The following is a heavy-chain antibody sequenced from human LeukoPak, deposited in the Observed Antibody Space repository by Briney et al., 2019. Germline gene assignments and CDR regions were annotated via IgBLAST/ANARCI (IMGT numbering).Heavy chain of an antibody. D-gene: IGHD6-19*01. CDR1: GGSISSYY. CDR2: IYYSGST. J-gene: IGHJ4*02. CDR3: ARVGFRWLVRGYFDY. Sequence: SETLSLTCTVSGGSISSYYWSWIRQPPGKGLEWIGYIYYSGSTNYNPSLKSRVTISVDTSKNQFSLKLSSVTAADTAVYYCARVGFRWLVRGYFDYWGQGTLVTVSS. V-gene: IGHV4-59*12.